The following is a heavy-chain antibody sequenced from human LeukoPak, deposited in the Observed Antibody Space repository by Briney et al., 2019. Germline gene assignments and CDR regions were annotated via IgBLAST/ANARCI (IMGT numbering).Heavy chain of an antibody. D-gene: IGHD3-10*01. CDR3: ARLIPTRPYYYGSGSYYNGAAGYFDY. J-gene: IGHJ4*02. Sequence: GESLKISCKGSGYSFTSYWIGWVRQMPGKGLEWMGIIYPGDSDTRYSPSFQGQVTISADKSISTAYLQWSSLKASDTAMYYCARLIPTRPYYYGSGSYYNGAAGYFDYWGQGTLVTVSS. CDR1: GYSFTSYW. V-gene: IGHV5-51*01. CDR2: IYPGDSDT.